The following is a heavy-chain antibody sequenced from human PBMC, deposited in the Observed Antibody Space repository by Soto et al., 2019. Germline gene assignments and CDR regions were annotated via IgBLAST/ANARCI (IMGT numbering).Heavy chain of an antibody. CDR3: AHSLRATLSGVFFDY. J-gene: IGHJ4*02. V-gene: IGHV2-5*01. CDR1: GFSLSTSGVG. D-gene: IGHD1-26*01. Sequence: SGPTLVNPTQTLTLTCTFSGFSLSTSGVGVGWIRQPPGKALEWPALIYWNDDKRYSPSLKSRLTITKDTSKNQVVLTMTNMDPVDTATYYCAHSLRATLSGVFFDYWGQGTLVTVSS. CDR2: IYWNDDK.